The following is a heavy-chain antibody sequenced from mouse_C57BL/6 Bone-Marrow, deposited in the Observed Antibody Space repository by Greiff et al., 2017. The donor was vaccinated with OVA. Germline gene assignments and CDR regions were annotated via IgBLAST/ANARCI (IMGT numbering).Heavy chain of an antibody. CDR3: ARRRSNYYYYAMDY. CDR2: ISSGGSYT. Sequence: EVQGVESGGDLVKPGGSLKLSCAASGFTFSSYGMSWVRQTPDKRLEWVATISSGGSYTYYPDSVKGRFTISRDNAKTTLYLQMSSLKSEDTAMYYCARRRSNYYYYAMDYWGQGTSVTVSS. D-gene: IGHD2-5*01. V-gene: IGHV5-6*01. J-gene: IGHJ4*01. CDR1: GFTFSSYG.